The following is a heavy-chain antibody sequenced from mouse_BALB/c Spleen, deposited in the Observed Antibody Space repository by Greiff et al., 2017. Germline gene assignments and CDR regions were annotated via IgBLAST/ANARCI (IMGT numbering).Heavy chain of an antibody. D-gene: IGHD1-1*01. V-gene: IGHV4-1*02. CDR1: GFDFSRYW. J-gene: IGHJ2*01. CDR2: INPDSSTI. Sequence: EVKLMESGGGLVQPGGSLKLSCAASGFDFSRYWMSWVRQAPGKGLEWIGEINPDSSTINYTPSLKDKFIISRDNAKNTLYLQMSKVRSEDTALYYCARHYYGPRFAYWGQGTPLTVSA. CDR3: ARHYYGPRFAY.